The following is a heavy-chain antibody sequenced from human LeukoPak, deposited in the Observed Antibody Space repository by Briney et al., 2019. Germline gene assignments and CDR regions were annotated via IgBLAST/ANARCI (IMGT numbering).Heavy chain of an antibody. CDR1: GGTFSSYA. CDR3: ASSGWFGELKYNWFDP. V-gene: IGHV1-69*05. D-gene: IGHD3-10*01. CDR2: IIPIFGTA. Sequence: ASVKVSCKASGGTFSSYAISWVRQAPGQGLEWMGGIIPIFGTANYAQKFQGRVTITTDESTSTAYMELSSLRSEDTAVYYCASSGWFGELKYNWFDPWGQGTLVTVSS. J-gene: IGHJ5*02.